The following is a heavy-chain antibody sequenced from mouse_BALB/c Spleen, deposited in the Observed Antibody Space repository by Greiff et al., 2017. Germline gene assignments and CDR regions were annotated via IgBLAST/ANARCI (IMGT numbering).Heavy chain of an antibody. Sequence: VQLQQPGAELVKPGASVKLSCKASGYTFTSYWMQWVKLRPGQGFEWIGEINPSNGGTNYNEKFKRKATLTVDKSSSTAYMQLSSLTSEDSAVYYCTIGTTGVYWGQGTTLTVSS. V-gene: IGHV1S16*01. CDR1: GYTFTSYW. D-gene: IGHD1-1*01. J-gene: IGHJ2*01. CDR3: TIGTTGVY. CDR2: INPSNGGT.